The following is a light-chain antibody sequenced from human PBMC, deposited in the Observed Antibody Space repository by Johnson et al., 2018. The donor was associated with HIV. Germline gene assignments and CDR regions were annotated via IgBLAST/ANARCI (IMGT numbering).Light chain of an antibody. V-gene: IGLV1-51*01. J-gene: IGLJ1*01. CDR2: DNN. CDR1: SSNIGNNY. CDR3: GTWDGSLSVGHV. Sequence: VLTQPPSVSAAPGQKVTISCSGSSSNIGNNYVAWYQHLPGTAPKLLIYDNNKRPSGIPDRFPGFKSGTSATLGITGLQTGDEADYYCGTWDGSLSVGHVFGTGTKVTVL.